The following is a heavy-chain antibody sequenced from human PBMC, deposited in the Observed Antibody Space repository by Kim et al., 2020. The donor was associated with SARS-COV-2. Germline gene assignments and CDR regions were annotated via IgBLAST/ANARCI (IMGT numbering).Heavy chain of an antibody. CDR1: GFTFSSYA. V-gene: IGHV3-23*01. CDR3: AKRGGGPSGYGFDN. Sequence: GGSLRLSCAASGFTFSSYAMNWVRQAPGKGLEWVSAITINSGGTYYADSVKGRFTISRDNSKSTLYLQMDSLRAEDTAVYYCAKRGGGPSGYGFDNWGQG. D-gene: IGHD6-25*01. J-gene: IGHJ4*02. CDR2: ITINSGGT.